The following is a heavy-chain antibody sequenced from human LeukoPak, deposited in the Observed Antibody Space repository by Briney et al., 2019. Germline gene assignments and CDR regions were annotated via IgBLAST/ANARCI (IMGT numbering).Heavy chain of an antibody. CDR3: AKEQGASGWGAFDY. CDR2: ISGDGGTT. J-gene: IGHJ4*02. CDR1: GTTFEDYA. D-gene: IGHD6-19*01. V-gene: IGHV3-43*02. Sequence: PGGSLRLSCAASGTTFEDYAMHWVRQAPGKGLEWVSFISGDGGTTYYTDSVKGRFTISRDNRETSLYLQMNSLRTADTALYYCAKEQGASGWGAFDYWGQGSLVTVSS.